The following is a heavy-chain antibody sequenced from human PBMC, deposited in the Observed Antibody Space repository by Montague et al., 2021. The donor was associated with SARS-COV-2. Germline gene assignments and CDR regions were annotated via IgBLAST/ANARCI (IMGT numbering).Heavy chain of an antibody. CDR2: INHSGST. CDR3: ARGGGYSYGDIDY. CDR1: GGSFSGYY. D-gene: IGHD5-18*01. Sequence: SETLSLTCAVYGGSFSGYYWSWIRQPPAKGLEWMGEINHSGSTNYNPSLKSRATISLDTSKKQISLRLKSVTAADTAVYYYARGGGYSYGDIDYWGQGTLVTVSS. J-gene: IGHJ4*02. V-gene: IGHV4-34*01.